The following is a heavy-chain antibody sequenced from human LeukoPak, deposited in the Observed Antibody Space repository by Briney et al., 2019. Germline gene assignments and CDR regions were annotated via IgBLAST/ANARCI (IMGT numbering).Heavy chain of an antibody. CDR2: FSDSGDVT. V-gene: IGHV3-23*01. J-gene: IGHJ4*02. Sequence: GGSLRLSCAASGVAFSTYAIHWVRQAPGKGLEWVSIFSDSGDVTYYVDSVKGRFAVSRDISKNTVNLQMNSLRAEDTALYFCAKKAQYNGNYPLDYWGQGTLVTVSS. CDR1: GVAFSTYA. D-gene: IGHD1-26*01. CDR3: AKKAQYNGNYPLDY.